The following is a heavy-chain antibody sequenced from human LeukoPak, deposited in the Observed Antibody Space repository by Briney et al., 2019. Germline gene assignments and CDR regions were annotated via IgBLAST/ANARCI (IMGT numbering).Heavy chain of an antibody. Sequence: PGGSLRLSCAASGFTFSSYAMSWVRQAPGKGLEWVSAISGSGGSTYYADSVKGRFTISRDNSKNTLYLQMNSLRAEDTAVYYCAKVRPYCSSTSCQHYYFDYWGQGTLVTVSS. D-gene: IGHD2-2*01. CDR2: ISGSGGST. J-gene: IGHJ4*02. CDR1: GFTFSSYA. CDR3: AKVRPYCSSTSCQHYYFDY. V-gene: IGHV3-23*01.